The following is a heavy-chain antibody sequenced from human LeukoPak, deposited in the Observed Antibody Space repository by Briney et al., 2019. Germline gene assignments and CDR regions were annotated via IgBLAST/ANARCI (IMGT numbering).Heavy chain of an antibody. CDR1: GFTLSSYG. CDR3: AKGSSWYGGEYFQH. Sequence: PGGSLRLSCAASGFTLSSYGMHWVRQAPGKGLEWVAVISYDGSSKYYADSVKGRFTISRDNSKNTLYLQMNSLRAEDTAVYYCAKGSSWYGGEYFQHWGQGTLVTVSS. D-gene: IGHD6-13*01. J-gene: IGHJ1*01. CDR2: ISYDGSSK. V-gene: IGHV3-30*18.